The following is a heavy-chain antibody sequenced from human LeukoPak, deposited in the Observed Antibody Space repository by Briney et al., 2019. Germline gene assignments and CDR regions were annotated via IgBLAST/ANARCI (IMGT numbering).Heavy chain of an antibody. D-gene: IGHD3-22*01. V-gene: IGHV4-59*01. CDR1: GGSISSYY. J-gene: IGHJ1*01. CDR3: ARVMESYYDSSGYPEYFQH. CDR2: IYYSGST. Sequence: SETLSLTCTVSGGSISSYYWSWIRQPPGKGLEWIGYIYYSGSTNYNPSLKSRVTISVDTSKNQFSLKLSSVTAADTAVYYCARVMESYYDSSGYPEYFQHWGQGTLVTVSS.